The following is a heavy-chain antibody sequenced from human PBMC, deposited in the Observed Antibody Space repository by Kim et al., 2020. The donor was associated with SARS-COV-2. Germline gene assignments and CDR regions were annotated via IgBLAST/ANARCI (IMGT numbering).Heavy chain of an antibody. V-gene: IGHV4-59*01. J-gene: IGHJ4*02. CDR2: IYYSGST. D-gene: IGHD1-7*01. CDR1: GGSISSYY. CDR3: AREKYNWNSVFFDY. Sequence: SETLSLTCTVSGGSISSYYWSWIRQPPGKGLEWIGYIYYSGSTNYNPSLKSRVTISVDTSKNQFSLKLSSVTAADTAVYYCAREKYNWNSVFFDYWGQGT.